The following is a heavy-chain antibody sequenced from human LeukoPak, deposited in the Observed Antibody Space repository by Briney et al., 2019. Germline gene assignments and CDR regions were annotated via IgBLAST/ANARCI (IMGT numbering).Heavy chain of an antibody. D-gene: IGHD3-3*01. CDR1: GGSISSYY. Sequence: PSETLSLTCTVSGGSISSYYWSWIRQPPGKGLEWIGCIYYSGSTNYNPSLKSRVTISLDTSENHFSLKLTSVTAADTAVYYCARGDFWSGFDYWGQGTLVTVSS. J-gene: IGHJ4*02. CDR2: IYYSGST. CDR3: ARGDFWSGFDY. V-gene: IGHV4-59*01.